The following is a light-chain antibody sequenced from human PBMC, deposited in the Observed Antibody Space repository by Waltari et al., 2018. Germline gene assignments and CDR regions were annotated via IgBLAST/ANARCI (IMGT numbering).Light chain of an antibody. CDR1: QSISNG. J-gene: IGKJ4*01. CDR3: QQYNSYSLLT. CDR2: KAS. Sequence: DIQMTQSPSTLSASVGDRVTITCRASQSISNGLAWYQQKPGKAPKLLIYKASTLESGVPSRFSGSGSGTEFTLTISSLQPDDFATYYCQQYNSYSLLTFGGGTKVEIK. V-gene: IGKV1-5*03.